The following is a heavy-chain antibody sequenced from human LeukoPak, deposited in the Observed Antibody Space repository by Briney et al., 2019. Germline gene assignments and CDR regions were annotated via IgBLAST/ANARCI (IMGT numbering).Heavy chain of an antibody. J-gene: IGHJ4*02. CDR2: ISSSSSYI. CDR3: ARCSGWAFKN. Sequence: PGGSLRLSCAASGFTFSSYSMNWVRQAPGKGLKWVSSISSSSSYIYYADSVKGRFTISRDNAKNSLYLQMDSLRAEDTAIYYCARCSGWAFKNWGQGNLVTVSS. V-gene: IGHV3-21*01. CDR1: GFTFSSYS. D-gene: IGHD6-19*01.